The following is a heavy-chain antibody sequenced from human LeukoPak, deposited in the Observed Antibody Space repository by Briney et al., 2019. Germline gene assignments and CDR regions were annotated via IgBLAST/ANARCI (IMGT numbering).Heavy chain of an antibody. Sequence: GGSLRLSCAASGFTFDDYAMHWVRQAPGKGLEWVSLISWDGGGTYHADTVKGRFTISRDNSKNSLYLQMNSLRAEDTALYYCAKDMAAYYYASGNIDYWGQGTLVTVPS. J-gene: IGHJ4*02. V-gene: IGHV3-43D*03. CDR1: GFTFDDYA. CDR3: AKDMAAYYYASGNIDY. D-gene: IGHD3-10*01. CDR2: ISWDGGGT.